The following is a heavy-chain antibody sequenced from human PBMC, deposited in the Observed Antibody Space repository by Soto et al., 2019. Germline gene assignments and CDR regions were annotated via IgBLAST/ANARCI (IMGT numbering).Heavy chain of an antibody. CDR2: ISGSGGST. D-gene: IGHD6-6*01. V-gene: IGHV3-23*01. Sequence: PSETLSLTCAVSGYSISSGYYMSWVRQAPGKGLEWVSAISGSGGSTYYADSVKGRFTISRDNAKNTLYLQMNSLRAEDTAVYYCAKADVRSSYYSMDVWGQGTTVTVSS. CDR1: GYSISSGYY. CDR3: AKADVRSSYYSMDV. J-gene: IGHJ6*02.